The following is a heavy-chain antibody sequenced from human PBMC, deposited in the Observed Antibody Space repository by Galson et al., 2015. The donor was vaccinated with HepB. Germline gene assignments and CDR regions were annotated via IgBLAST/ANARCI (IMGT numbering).Heavy chain of an antibody. Sequence: LRPSCAASGFTFSSYAMSWVRQAPGKGLEWVSAISGSGGSTYYADSVKGRFTISRDNSKNTLYLQMNSLGAEDTAVYYCAKGYDFWGGYYSPYFDYRGQGTLVTVPS. CDR3: AKGYDFWGGYYSPYFDY. CDR2: ISGSGGST. CDR1: GFTFSSYA. D-gene: IGHD3-3*01. J-gene: IGHJ4*02. V-gene: IGHV3-23*01.